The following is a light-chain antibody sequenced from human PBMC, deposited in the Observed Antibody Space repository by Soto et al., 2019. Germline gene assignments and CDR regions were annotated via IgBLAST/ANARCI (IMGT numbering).Light chain of an antibody. CDR3: QSYDSSLSGSKVV. Sequence: QSVLTQPPSVSGAPGQRVTISCTGSSSNIGAGYDGHWYQQLPGTAPKLVIYGNRNRPSGVPDRFSGSKSGTSASLAITGLQAEDEADYYCQSYDSSLSGSKVVFGGGTKVTVL. CDR2: GNR. J-gene: IGLJ2*01. V-gene: IGLV1-40*01. CDR1: SSNIGAGYD.